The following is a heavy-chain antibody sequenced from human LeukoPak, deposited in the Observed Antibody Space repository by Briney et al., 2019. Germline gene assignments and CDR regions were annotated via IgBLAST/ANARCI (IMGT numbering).Heavy chain of an antibody. CDR3: ARVGVWVGATADDAFDI. V-gene: IGHV3-21*01. CDR2: ISSSSYI. D-gene: IGHD1-26*01. CDR1: GFTFSSYS. Sequence: GGSLRLSCAASGFTFSSYSMNWVRQAPGKGLEWVSSISSSSYIYYADSVKGRFTISRDNAKNSLYLQMNSLRAEDTAVYYCARVGVWVGATADDAFDIWGQGTMVTVSS. J-gene: IGHJ3*02.